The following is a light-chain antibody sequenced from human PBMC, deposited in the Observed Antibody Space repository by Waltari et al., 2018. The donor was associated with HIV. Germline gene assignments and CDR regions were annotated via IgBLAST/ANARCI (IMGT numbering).Light chain of an antibody. J-gene: IGLJ2*01. CDR1: ALPKQY. Sequence: SYELTQPPSVSVSPGQTARITCSGDALPKQYAYWYQQKPGQAPVLVIYKGSERPSGIPERFSGSTSGTTVTLTISAVQAEDEADYYCQSVESSAIVVFGGGTKLTVL. V-gene: IGLV3-25*03. CDR3: QSVESSAIVV. CDR2: KGS.